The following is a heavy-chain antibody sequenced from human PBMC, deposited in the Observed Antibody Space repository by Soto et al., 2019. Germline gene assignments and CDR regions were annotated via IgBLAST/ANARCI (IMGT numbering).Heavy chain of an antibody. CDR3: AREQLVNIVATIHDWYFDL. V-gene: IGHV1-69*08. CDR2: IIPILGIA. J-gene: IGHJ2*01. D-gene: IGHD5-12*01. CDR1: GGTFSSYT. Sequence: QVQLVQSGAEVKKPGSSVKVSCKASGGTFSSYTISWVRQAPGQGLEWMGRIIPILGIANYAQKFQGRVTITAYKSTSTAYMELSSLRSEDTAVYYCAREQLVNIVATIHDWYFDLWGRGTLVTVSS.